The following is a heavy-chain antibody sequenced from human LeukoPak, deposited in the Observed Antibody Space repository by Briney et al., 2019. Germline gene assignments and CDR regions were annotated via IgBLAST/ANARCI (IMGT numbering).Heavy chain of an antibody. CDR1: GFTFSSYW. CDR2: INSDGSST. V-gene: IGHV3-74*01. CDR3: ALARAYGDFSYFDY. Sequence: GGSLRLSCAASGFTFSSYWMHWIRQAPGKGLVWVSRINSDGSSTSYADSVKGRFAISRDNAKNTLYLQMNSLRAEDTAVYYCALARAYGDFSYFDYWGQGTLVTVSS. J-gene: IGHJ4*02. D-gene: IGHD4-17*01.